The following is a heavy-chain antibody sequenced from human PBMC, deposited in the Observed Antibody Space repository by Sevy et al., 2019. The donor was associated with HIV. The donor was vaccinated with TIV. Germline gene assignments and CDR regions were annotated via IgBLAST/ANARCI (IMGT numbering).Heavy chain of an antibody. J-gene: IGHJ4*02. CDR1: GGSISSSSYY. Sequence: SETLSLTCTVSGGSISSSSYYWGWIRQPPGKGLEWIGSIYYSGGTYYNPSLKSRVTISVDTSKNQFSLKLSSVTAADTAVYYCARRREYSSPDYWGQGTLVTVSS. D-gene: IGHD6-6*01. V-gene: IGHV4-39*01. CDR2: IYYSGGT. CDR3: ARRREYSSPDY.